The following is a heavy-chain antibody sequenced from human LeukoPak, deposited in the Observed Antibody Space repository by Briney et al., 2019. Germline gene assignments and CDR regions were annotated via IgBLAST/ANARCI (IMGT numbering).Heavy chain of an antibody. J-gene: IGHJ3*02. CDR3: ARSAPTYYYDSSGFDAFDI. D-gene: IGHD3-22*01. V-gene: IGHV4-30-2*01. CDR1: GGSISSGGYS. Sequence: PSQTLSLTCAVSGGSISSGGYSWSWIRQPPGKGLEWIGYIYHSGSTYYNPSLKGRVTISVDRSKNQFSLKLSSVTAADTAVYYCARSAPTYYYDSSGFDAFDIWGQGTMVTVSS. CDR2: IYHSGST.